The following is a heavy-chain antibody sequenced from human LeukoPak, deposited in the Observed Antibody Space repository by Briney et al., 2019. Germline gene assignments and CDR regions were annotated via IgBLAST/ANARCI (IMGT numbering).Heavy chain of an antibody. J-gene: IGHJ6*02. V-gene: IGHV3-48*01. CDR1: GFTFSSYS. D-gene: IGHD3-10*01. CDR2: ISSGSSTI. Sequence: PGGSLRLSCVASGFTFSSYSMNWVRQAPGKGLEWVSYISSGSSTIYYADSVKGRFTISRDNAKNSLYLQMNSLRAEDTAVYYCARGSMVRGVIRYYYYYGMDVWGQGTTVTVSS. CDR3: ARGSMVRGVIRYYYYYGMDV.